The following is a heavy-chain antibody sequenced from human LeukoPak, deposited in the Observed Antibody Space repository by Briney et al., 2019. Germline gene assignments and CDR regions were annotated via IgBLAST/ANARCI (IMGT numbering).Heavy chain of an antibody. CDR1: GFTFSSYA. J-gene: IGHJ3*02. D-gene: IGHD3-10*01. V-gene: IGHV3-23*01. Sequence: GGSLRLSCAASGFTFSSYAMSWVRQAPGKGLEWVPAISGSGGSTYYADSVKGRFTISRDNSKNTLYLQMNGLRAEDTAVFSCAKGHHYGSGSYYNTPDTAFDIWGQGTMVTVSS. CDR2: ISGSGGST. CDR3: AKGHHYGSGSYYNTPDTAFDI.